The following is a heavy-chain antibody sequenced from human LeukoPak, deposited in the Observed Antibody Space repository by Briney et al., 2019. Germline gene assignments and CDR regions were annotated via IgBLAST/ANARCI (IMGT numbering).Heavy chain of an antibody. D-gene: IGHD2-2*01. CDR1: GYTFTSYD. CDR2: MNPNSGNT. J-gene: IGHJ5*02. Sequence: GASVKVSCKASGYTFTSYDINWVRQATGQGLEWMGWMNPNSGNTGYVQKFQGRVTMTRNTSITTAYMELSGLKSEDTAVYYCARRSDRCYRCFDPWGQGTLVTVSS. V-gene: IGHV1-8*02. CDR3: ARRSDRCYRCFDP.